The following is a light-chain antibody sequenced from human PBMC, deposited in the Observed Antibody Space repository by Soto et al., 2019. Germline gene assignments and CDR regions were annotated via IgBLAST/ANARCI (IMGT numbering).Light chain of an antibody. J-gene: IGKJ5*01. Sequence: EIVLTQSPGTLSLSPGERATLSCRASQTFRNSFLSWFQQIPGQAPRLLIYGASMRATGIPDRLSGSGSGTDFTLTISRMEPEDFAVYYCQQCGSSSTFGHGTRLEIK. V-gene: IGKV3-20*01. CDR3: QQCGSSST. CDR2: GAS. CDR1: QTFRNSF.